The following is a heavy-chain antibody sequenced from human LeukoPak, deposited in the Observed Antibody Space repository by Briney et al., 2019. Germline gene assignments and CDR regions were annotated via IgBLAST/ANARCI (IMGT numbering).Heavy chain of an antibody. V-gene: IGHV3-66*02. CDR1: GFTFSSYA. J-gene: IGHJ6*04. Sequence: TGGSLRLSCAASGFTFSSYAMSWVRQAPGKGLEWVSVIYSGGSTYYADSVKGRFTISRDNSKNTLYLQMNSLRAEDTAVYYCARDSTFRSYDFWSGPSRMDVWGKGTTVTVSS. CDR3: ARDSTFRSYDFWSGPSRMDV. D-gene: IGHD3-3*01. CDR2: IYSGGST.